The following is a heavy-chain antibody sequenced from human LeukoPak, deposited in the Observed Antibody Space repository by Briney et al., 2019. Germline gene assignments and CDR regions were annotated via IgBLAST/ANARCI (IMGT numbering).Heavy chain of an antibody. CDR1: GFTIGTAW. CDR3: IAHFPYFYGFDV. Sequence: KSGGSLRLSCVSSGFTIGTAWMSWVRQAPGKGLXXXXXXKSEGEGATTDYAAPAKGRFAISRDDSKNMIYLQMSSLKIDDTAIYYCIAHFPYFYGFDVWGKGTTVTVSS. CDR2: XKSEGEGATT. J-gene: IGHJ6*04. V-gene: IGHV3-15*01. D-gene: IGHD3-3*02.